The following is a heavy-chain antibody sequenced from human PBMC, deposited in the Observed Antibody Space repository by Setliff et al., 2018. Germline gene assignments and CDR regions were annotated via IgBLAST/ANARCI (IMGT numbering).Heavy chain of an antibody. D-gene: IGHD3-10*01. V-gene: IGHV4-39*01. J-gene: IGHJ4*02. CDR2: IYYSGTA. CDR1: GGSISSRSYQ. CDR3: ARHEFVGGYYGSVTYRHFDY. Sequence: SETLSLTCTVSGGSISSRSYQWGWVRQTPGKGLAWIGSIYYSGTAYYNPSLKSRVTISVDTSKNQFSLQVTSVTATDTAVYYCARHEFVGGYYGSVTYRHFDYWGQGILVTVSS.